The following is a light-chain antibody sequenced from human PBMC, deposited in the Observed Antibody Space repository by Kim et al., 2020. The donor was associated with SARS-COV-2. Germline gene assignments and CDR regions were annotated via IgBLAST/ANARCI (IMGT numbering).Light chain of an antibody. CDR2: YDS. Sequence: APGKTARSTCGGNNIGSKSVHWYQQKPGQAPVLVIYYDSDRPSGIPERFSGSNSGNTATLTISRVEAGDEADYYCQVWDSSSDNWVFGGGTQLTVL. CDR3: QVWDSSSDNWV. J-gene: IGLJ3*02. CDR1: NIGSKS. V-gene: IGLV3-21*04.